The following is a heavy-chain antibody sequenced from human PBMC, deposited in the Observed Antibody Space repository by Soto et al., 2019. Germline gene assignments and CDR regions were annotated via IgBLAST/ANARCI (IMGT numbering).Heavy chain of an antibody. V-gene: IGHV3-30*01. CDR2: ISYDENSK. CDR3: ARDWMPGSGSNWATNRFDP. Sequence: GGSLRLSCAASGFTFSSYAMSWVRQAPGQGLEWVAVISYDENSKYYADSVKGRFTISRDNSKNTLYLQVNSLRSEDTAVYYCARDWMPGSGSNWATNRFDPWGQGTLVTVSS. D-gene: IGHD3-10*01. J-gene: IGHJ5*02. CDR1: GFTFSSYA.